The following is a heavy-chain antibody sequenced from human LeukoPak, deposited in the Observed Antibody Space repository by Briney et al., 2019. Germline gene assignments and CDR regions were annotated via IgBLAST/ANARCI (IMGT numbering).Heavy chain of an antibody. CDR1: GLRFSLFS. V-gene: IGHV3-21*01. J-gene: IGHJ4*02. Sequence: GVSLTLPCVPSGLRFSLFSMIRPPHAPGKAPQGVSPISSSKSSKKYALSVKGRCTISRGNAKSSVYLEMNNLRVEDTAVYYCAKVGTGNQYGSGDFDLWGQGSLVTVSS. D-gene: IGHD3-10*01. CDR2: ISSSKSSK. CDR3: AKVGTGNQYGSGDFDL.